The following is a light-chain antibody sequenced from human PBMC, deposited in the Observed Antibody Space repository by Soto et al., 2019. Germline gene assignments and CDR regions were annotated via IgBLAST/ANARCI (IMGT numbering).Light chain of an antibody. CDR2: DAS. Sequence: DIQMTQSPSTLSASVGDRVTITCRASQSISTWLAWYQQKQGKAPKLLIYDASSLERGVPSRFSCSGSGSEFTLFICIRRSDDFATYYCQRYNSACTFGQGARVEIK. CDR1: QSISTW. CDR3: QRYNSACT. V-gene: IGKV1-5*01. J-gene: IGKJ1*01.